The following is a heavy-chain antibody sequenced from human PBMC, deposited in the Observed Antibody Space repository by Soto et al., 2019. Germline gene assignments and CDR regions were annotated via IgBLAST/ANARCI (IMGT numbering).Heavy chain of an antibody. CDR2: ISGSGGST. Sequence: PGGSLRLSCAASGFTFSSYAMSWVRQAPGKGLEWVSAISGSGGSTYYADSVKGRFTISRDNSKNTLYLQMNSLRAEDTAVYYCAKNGATYSSPSWFLDYWGQGTLVTVSS. J-gene: IGHJ4*02. CDR3: AKNGATYSSPSWFLDY. V-gene: IGHV3-23*01. CDR1: GFTFSSYA. D-gene: IGHD6-6*01.